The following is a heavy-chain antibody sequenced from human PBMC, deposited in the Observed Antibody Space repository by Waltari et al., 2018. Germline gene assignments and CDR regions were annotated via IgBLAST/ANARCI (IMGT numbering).Heavy chain of an antibody. CDR1: GYPFGDYY. V-gene: IGHV1-69-2*01. J-gene: IGHJ3*01. Sequence: EVQLIQPGAELRKPGTPAKISSKASGYPFGDYYIHGVQQAPGKGLQWVGLVDPEDGQAIYAEKCQGRVTITADTSTDTAYLELSSLTSEDTAVFYCATALGDNTSASRPFHLWGQGTVITVSS. D-gene: IGHD3-10*01. CDR2: VDPEDGQA. CDR3: ATALGDNTSASRPFHL.